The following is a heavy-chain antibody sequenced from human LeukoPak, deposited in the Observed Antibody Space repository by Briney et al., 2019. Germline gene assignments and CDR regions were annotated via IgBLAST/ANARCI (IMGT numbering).Heavy chain of an antibody. CDR3: ARGCRRLPIGGCKKEGLMGV. Sequence: SETLSLTCAVYGGSFSGYYWSWIRQPPGKGLEWIGEINHSGSTNYNPSLKSRVTISVDTSKNQFSLKLSSVTAADTAVYYCARGCRRLPIGGCKKEGLMGVWGKGTTVTVSS. CDR1: GGSFSGYY. V-gene: IGHV4-34*01. J-gene: IGHJ6*03. D-gene: IGHD2-8*01. CDR2: INHSGST.